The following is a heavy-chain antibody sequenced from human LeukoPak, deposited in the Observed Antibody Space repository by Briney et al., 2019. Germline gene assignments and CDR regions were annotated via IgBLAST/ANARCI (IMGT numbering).Heavy chain of an antibody. Sequence: SETLSLTCAVYGGSFSGYYWSWIRQPPGKGLEWIGEINHSGSTNYNPSLKSRVTISVDTSKNQFSLKLSSVTAADTAVYYCARPAHLTGYYNRNYYYYYYMDVWGKGTTVTISS. CDR2: INHSGST. D-gene: IGHD3-9*01. J-gene: IGHJ6*03. CDR3: ARPAHLTGYYNRNYYYYYYMDV. V-gene: IGHV4-34*01. CDR1: GGSFSGYY.